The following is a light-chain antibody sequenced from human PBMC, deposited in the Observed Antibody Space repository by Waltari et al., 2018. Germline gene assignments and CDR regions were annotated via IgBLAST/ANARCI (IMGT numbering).Light chain of an antibody. CDR3: QTWGTARGV. CDR1: SGHSTYA. Sequence: QLVLTQSPSASASLGASVKLTCTLSSGHSTYAVAWHQQRPEKGPRYLMKVNREGSHSKADGIPDRLSGSSSGAGRYLTLSSRQSEDEADYYCQTWGTARGVFGGGTKLTVL. J-gene: IGLJ2*01. V-gene: IGLV4-69*01. CDR2: VNREGSH.